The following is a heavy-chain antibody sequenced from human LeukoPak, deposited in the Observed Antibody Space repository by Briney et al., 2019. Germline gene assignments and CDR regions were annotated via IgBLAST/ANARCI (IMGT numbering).Heavy chain of an antibody. CDR3: ARDMGGGYYDFWSGLPYYYYYYMDV. J-gene: IGHJ6*03. V-gene: IGHV1-18*01. Sequence: ASVKVSSKASGYTFTNNAFSWVRQAPGQGLEWMGWISAYNGNTHYAQTLQGRVTMTTDTSTSTAYMELRSLRSDDTAVYYCARDMGGGYYDFWSGLPYYYYYYMDVWGKGTTVTVSS. CDR1: GYTFTNNA. D-gene: IGHD3-3*01. CDR2: ISAYNGNT.